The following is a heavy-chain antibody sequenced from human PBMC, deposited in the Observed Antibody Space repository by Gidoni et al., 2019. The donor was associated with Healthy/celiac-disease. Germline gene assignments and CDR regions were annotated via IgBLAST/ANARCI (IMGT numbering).Heavy chain of an antibody. V-gene: IGHV3-15*01. CDR1: GFTFSNAW. D-gene: IGHD1-26*01. J-gene: IGHJ6*02. Sequence: EVQLVESGGGLVKPGGSLRLSCAASGFTFSNAWMSWVRQAPGKGLEWVGRIKSKTDGGTTDYAAPVKGRFTISRDDSKNTLYLQMNSLKTEDTAVYYCTTAIEGGYFPKDYYYGMDVWGQGTTVTVSS. CDR2: IKSKTDGGTT. CDR3: TTAIEGGYFPKDYYYGMDV.